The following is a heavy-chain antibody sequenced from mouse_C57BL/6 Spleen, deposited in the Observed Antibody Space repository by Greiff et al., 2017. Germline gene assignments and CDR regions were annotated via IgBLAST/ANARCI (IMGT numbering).Heavy chain of an antibody. J-gene: IGHJ4*01. CDR3: SRRALLRPYAMDY. CDR1: GYAFSSYW. D-gene: IGHD1-1*01. CDR2: IYPGDGDT. Sequence: VQLQQSGAELVKPGASVKISCKASGYAFSSYWMNWVKQRPGKGLEWIGKIYPGDGDTNYNGKFKGKATLTADKSSSTAYMQLSSLTSEDSAVYFCSRRALLRPYAMDYWGQGTSVTVSS. V-gene: IGHV1-80*01.